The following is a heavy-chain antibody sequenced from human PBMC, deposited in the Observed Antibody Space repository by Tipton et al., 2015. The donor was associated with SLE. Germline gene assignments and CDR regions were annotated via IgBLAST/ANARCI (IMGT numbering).Heavy chain of an antibody. V-gene: IGHV3-30*04. CDR1: GFTFSSYA. CDR3: ARETGYNSSWPLEY. D-gene: IGHD6-13*01. J-gene: IGHJ4*02. CDR2: ISYDGSNK. Sequence: SLRLSCAASGFTFSSYAMHWVRQAPGKGLEWVAVISYDGSNKYYADSVKGRFTISRDNSKNTLYLQMNSLRAEDTAVYYCARETGYNSSWPLEYWGQGTLVTVSS.